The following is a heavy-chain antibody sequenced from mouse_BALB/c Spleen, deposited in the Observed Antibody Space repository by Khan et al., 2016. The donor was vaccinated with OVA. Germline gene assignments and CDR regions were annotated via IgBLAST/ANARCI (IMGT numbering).Heavy chain of an antibody. CDR2: MSSGGDYT. CDR1: GFTFSSYS. CDR3: ASHLTGSFAY. D-gene: IGHD4-1*01. V-gene: IGHV5-6*01. Sequence: EVELVESGGDLVKPGGFLKLSCAASGFTFSSYSMSWVRQIPDKRLEWVATMSSGGDYTYYPDSVKGRFTISSDNAKNTLYLQRSSLKSEDTAMYYCASHLTGSFAYWGQGTLVTVSA. J-gene: IGHJ3*01.